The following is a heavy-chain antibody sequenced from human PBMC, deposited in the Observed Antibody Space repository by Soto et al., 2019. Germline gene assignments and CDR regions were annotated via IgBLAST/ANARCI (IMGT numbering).Heavy chain of an antibody. J-gene: IGHJ4*02. CDR3: ARVGSSSWFNYFDH. Sequence: GGSLRLSCAASGFTFSSYAMHWVRQAPGKGLEWVAVISYDGSNKYYADSVKGRFTISRDNSKNTLYLQMNSLRAEDTAVYYCARVGSSSWFNYFDHWGQGTLVTVSS. D-gene: IGHD6-13*01. CDR2: ISYDGSNK. CDR1: GFTFSSYA. V-gene: IGHV3-30-3*01.